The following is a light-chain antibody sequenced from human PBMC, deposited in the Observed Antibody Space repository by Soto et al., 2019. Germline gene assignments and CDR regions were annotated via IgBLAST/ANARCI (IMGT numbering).Light chain of an antibody. CDR1: QPIGSY. CDR2: AAS. J-gene: IGKJ5*01. V-gene: IGKV1-39*01. Sequence: DVQVTKSPSSLSASVGDRVTIDCRASQPIGSYLNWYQQKPGEVPKVLIFAASSLRSGVPSRFSGSGYGTDFTLSINNLHPEDVATYYCQQTHAVPLTFGQGTRREIK. CDR3: QQTHAVPLT.